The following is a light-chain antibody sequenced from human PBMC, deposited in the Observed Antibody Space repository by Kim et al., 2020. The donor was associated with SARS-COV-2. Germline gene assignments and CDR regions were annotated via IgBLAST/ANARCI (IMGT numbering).Light chain of an antibody. CDR3: NSRGSKDNVL. Sequence: SSELTQDPAVSVALGQTVRITCQGDSLRSYYATWYQQKPGQAPIVVIYGKNNRPSGIPDRFSGSSSGDTASLTITGTQAGDEADYYWNSRGSKDNVLFGG. J-gene: IGLJ2*01. CDR1: SLRSYY. CDR2: GKN. V-gene: IGLV3-19*01.